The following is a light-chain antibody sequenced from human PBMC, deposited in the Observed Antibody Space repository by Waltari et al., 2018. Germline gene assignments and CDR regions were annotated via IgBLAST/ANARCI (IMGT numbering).Light chain of an antibody. CDR3: QQLHSYPHT. V-gene: IGKV1-9*01. J-gene: IGKJ2*01. Sequence: DTQLTQSPSFLSAVVGDRVTITCRASQDISIFLAWYQQTPGKAPKLLIFAASDLQSGVPLRFSGTGSGTEFTLTISSLRPEDFATYYCQQLHSYPHTFGQGTTLAIK. CDR1: QDISIF. CDR2: AAS.